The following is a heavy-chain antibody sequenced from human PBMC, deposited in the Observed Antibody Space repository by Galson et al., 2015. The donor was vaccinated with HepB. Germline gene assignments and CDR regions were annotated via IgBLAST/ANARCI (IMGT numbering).Heavy chain of an antibody. J-gene: IGHJ4*02. D-gene: IGHD6-13*01. CDR1: GFTFSSYR. Sequence: SLRLSCAASGFTFSSYRMNWVRQAPGKGLEWVSSITSSSAYIYYADSVKGRFTMSRDNAENSLYLQMNSLRAEDTAVYYCARTHDRYSSSWFFDYWGQGILVIASS. V-gene: IGHV3-21*01. CDR2: ITSSSAYI. CDR3: ARTHDRYSSSWFFDY.